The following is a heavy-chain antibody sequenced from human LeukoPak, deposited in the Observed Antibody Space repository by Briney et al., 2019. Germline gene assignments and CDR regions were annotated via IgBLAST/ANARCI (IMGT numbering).Heavy chain of an antibody. V-gene: IGHV4-39*07. CDR1: GGSISSSSYY. J-gene: IGHJ3*02. CDR3: ARPYHGRAVANGNDAFDI. D-gene: IGHD6-19*01. Sequence: SETLSLTCTVSGGSISSSSYYWGWIRQPPGKGLEWIGSIYYSGSTYYNPSLKSRVTISVDTSKNQFSLKLSSVTAADTAVYYCARPYHGRAVANGNDAFDIWGQGTMVTVSS. CDR2: IYYSGST.